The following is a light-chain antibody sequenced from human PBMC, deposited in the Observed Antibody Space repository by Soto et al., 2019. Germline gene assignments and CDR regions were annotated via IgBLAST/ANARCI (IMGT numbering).Light chain of an antibody. CDR2: DAS. V-gene: IGKV3-11*01. J-gene: IGKJ2*01. CDR3: QQRSNWPPYT. CDR1: QSVRSY. Sequence: EIVLTQSPATLSLSPGERATLSCRASQSVRSYLAWYQQKPGQAPRLLIYDASNRATGIPARFSGSGSGTDFTLTISSLEPEHFAVYYCQQRSNWPPYTFGQGTKLEIK.